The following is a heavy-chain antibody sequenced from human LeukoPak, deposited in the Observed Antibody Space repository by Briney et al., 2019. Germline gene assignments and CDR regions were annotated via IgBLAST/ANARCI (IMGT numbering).Heavy chain of an antibody. J-gene: IGHJ2*01. CDR3: ASSIVGAYWYFDL. Sequence: PSETLSLTCTVSGASISSSSYYWGWIRQPPGKGLEWIGNIYYSGSTYYNPSLKSRVTISIDTSKNQFSLKLSSVTAADTAVYYCASSIVGAYWYFDLWGRGTLVTVSS. V-gene: IGHV4-39*07. D-gene: IGHD1-26*01. CDR2: IYYSGST. CDR1: GASISSSSYY.